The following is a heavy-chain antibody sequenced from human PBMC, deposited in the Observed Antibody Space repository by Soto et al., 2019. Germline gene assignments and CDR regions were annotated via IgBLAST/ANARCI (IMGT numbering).Heavy chain of an antibody. J-gene: IGHJ3*02. CDR3: ARATGDHAFDI. D-gene: IGHD7-27*01. CDR2: IYYSGST. CDR1: GGSISSGDYY. Sequence: QVQLQESGPGLVKPSQTLSLTCTVSGGSISSGDYYWSWIRQPPGKGLEWIGYIYYSGSTYYNPSLKSRVTLSVDTSKSQCSLKLSSVTAADTAVYYCARATGDHAFDIWGQGTMVTVSS. V-gene: IGHV4-30-4*01.